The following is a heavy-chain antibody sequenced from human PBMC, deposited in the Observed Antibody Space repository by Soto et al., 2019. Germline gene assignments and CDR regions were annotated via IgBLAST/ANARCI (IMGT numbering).Heavy chain of an antibody. CDR1: GGSFSGYY. D-gene: IGHD3-22*01. V-gene: IGHV4-34*01. Sequence: SETLSLTCAVYGGSFSGYYWGWIRQPPGKGLEWIGEINHSGSTNYNPSLKSRVTISVDTSKNQFSLKLSSVTAADTAVYYCARLDYDSSGYPFDYWGQGTLVTVSS. CDR3: ARLDYDSSGYPFDY. J-gene: IGHJ4*02. CDR2: INHSGST.